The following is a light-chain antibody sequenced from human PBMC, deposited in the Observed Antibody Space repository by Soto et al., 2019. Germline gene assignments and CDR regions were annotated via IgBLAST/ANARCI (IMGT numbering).Light chain of an antibody. Sequence: VLTQTPGTLSLSRGERATLSCWASQTVRNNYLAWYQQKPGQAPRLLIYDASSRATGIPDRFSGGVSGTDFTLTIIRLEPEDFGVYYSQHLSSYPGTVGGGTKGDSK. CDR3: QHLSSYPGT. V-gene: IGKV3-20*01. CDR2: DAS. J-gene: IGKJ4*01. CDR1: QTVRNNY.